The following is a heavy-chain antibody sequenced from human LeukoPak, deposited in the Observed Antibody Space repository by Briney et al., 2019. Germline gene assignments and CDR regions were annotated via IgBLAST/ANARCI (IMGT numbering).Heavy chain of an antibody. CDR3: ARDGGVSGGYFDWLHDHLFDY. V-gene: IGHV1-2*02. J-gene: IGHJ4*02. Sequence: ASVKVSCKASGYTFTSYDINWVRQATGQGLEWMGWINPNSGGTNYAQKFQGRVTMTRDTSISTAYMELSRLRSDDTAVYYCARDGGVSGGYFDWLHDHLFDYWGQGTLVTVSS. CDR2: INPNSGGT. CDR1: GYTFTSYD. D-gene: IGHD3-9*01.